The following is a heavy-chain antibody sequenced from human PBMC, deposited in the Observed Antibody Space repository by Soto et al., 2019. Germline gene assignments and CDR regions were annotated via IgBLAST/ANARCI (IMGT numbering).Heavy chain of an antibody. CDR3: AKSRDPFPTANYYFDY. D-gene: IGHD1-1*01. J-gene: IGHJ4*02. Sequence: EVQLLESGGGLVQPGGSLRLSCAASGFTFSSYAMSWVRQAPGKGLEWVSAISGSGGSTYYADSVKGRFTIFRDNSKNTLYLQMNSLRAEDTAVYYCAKSRDPFPTANYYFDYWGQGTLVTVSS. CDR1: GFTFSSYA. CDR2: ISGSGGST. V-gene: IGHV3-23*01.